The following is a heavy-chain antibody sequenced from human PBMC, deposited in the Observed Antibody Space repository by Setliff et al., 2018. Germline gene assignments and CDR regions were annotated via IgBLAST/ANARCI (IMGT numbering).Heavy chain of an antibody. CDR1: GFTFSTYS. D-gene: IGHD2-21*02. Sequence: GGSLRLSCAASGFTFSTYSMNWVRQAPGRGLEWVSSISSSSSYIFYAESLKGRFTISRDNAKNSLYLQINSLRADDTAVYYCARDLNVDDCGGDCHLPFYYFYLDVWGKGTTVTVSS. J-gene: IGHJ6*03. V-gene: IGHV3-21*01. CDR3: ARDLNVDDCGGDCHLPFYYFYLDV. CDR2: ISSSSSYI.